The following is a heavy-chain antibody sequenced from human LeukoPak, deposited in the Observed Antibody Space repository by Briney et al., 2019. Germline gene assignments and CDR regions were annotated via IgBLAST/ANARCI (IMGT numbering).Heavy chain of an antibody. CDR1: GFTFSNYW. J-gene: IGHJ4*02. Sequence: GGSLRLSCAVSGFTFSNYWMSWVRQAPGMGLELVANIKEDGSETYYVDSVKGRFTISRDNARNSVYLQMDRLRAGDTAVCYCARAGGGYFDYWGQGTLVTVSS. CDR3: ARAGGGYFDY. V-gene: IGHV3-7*03. CDR2: IKEDGSET. D-gene: IGHD4-23*01.